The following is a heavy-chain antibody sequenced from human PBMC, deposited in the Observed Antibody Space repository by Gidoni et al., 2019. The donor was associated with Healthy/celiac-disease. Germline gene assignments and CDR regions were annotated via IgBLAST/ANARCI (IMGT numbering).Heavy chain of an antibody. D-gene: IGHD6-13*01. J-gene: IGHJ4*02. Sequence: EVKLVASGGGLVQPGGALRLSCAATGFSCSIYSMNRVRQAPGQGREWVSDISNSGCAIYYADSVKGRFSISRDNANSSLYLLMNRLRDQDTAVSYCAKEKPVATPGRPFDYWGQGTPVTVSS. V-gene: IGHV3-48*02. CDR3: AKEKPVATPGRPFDY. CDR2: ISNSGCAI. CDR1: GFSCSIYS.